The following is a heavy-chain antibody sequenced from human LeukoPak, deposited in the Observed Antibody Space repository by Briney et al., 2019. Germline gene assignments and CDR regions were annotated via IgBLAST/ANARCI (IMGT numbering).Heavy chain of an antibody. Sequence: SGGSLRLSCAASGFTFSSYGMHWVRQAPGKGLEWVAFIRYDGSNKYYADSVKGRFTISRDNSKNTLYLQMDSLTTEDTAVYYCAKDSGVGMATTFSILDIWGQGTMVTVSS. V-gene: IGHV3-30*02. D-gene: IGHD5-24*01. CDR2: IRYDGSNK. CDR1: GFTFSSYG. J-gene: IGHJ3*02. CDR3: AKDSGVGMATTFSILDI.